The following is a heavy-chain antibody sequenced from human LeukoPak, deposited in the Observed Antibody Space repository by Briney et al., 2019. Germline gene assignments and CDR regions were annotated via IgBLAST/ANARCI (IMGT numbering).Heavy chain of an antibody. J-gene: IGHJ5*02. CDR2: IDSDDDK. V-gene: IGHV2-70*01. CDR1: GFSLSTSGMC. Sequence: SGPALVKPTQTLTLTCTFSGFSLSTSGMCVSWIRQPPGKALEWLALIDSDDDKYYSTSLKTRLTISKDTSNNQVVLTMTNMDPVDTATYYCARQIVGATTSWFDPWGQGTLVTVSS. CDR3: ARQIVGATTSWFDP. D-gene: IGHD1-26*01.